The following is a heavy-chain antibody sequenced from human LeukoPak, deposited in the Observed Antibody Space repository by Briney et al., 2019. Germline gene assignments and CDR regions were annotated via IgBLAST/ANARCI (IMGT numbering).Heavy chain of an antibody. Sequence: SETLSLTCAVYGGSFSGYYWSWIRQPPGKGLEWIGEINHSGSTNYNPSLKSRVTISVDTSKNQFSLKLSSVTAADTAVYYCARSRGYYYYYGMDVWGQGTTVTVSS. J-gene: IGHJ6*02. V-gene: IGHV4-34*01. D-gene: IGHD6-19*01. CDR3: ARSRGYYYYYGMDV. CDR1: GGSFSGYY. CDR2: INHSGST.